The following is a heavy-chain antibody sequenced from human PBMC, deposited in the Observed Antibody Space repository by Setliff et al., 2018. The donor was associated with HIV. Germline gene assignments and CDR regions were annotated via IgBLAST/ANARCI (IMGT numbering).Heavy chain of an antibody. J-gene: IGHJ4*02. Sequence: ASVKVSCKSSGYTFTRYYMHWVRQAPGQGLEWMGIINPSGGSTSYAQKLQGRDTMTRDTSTSTVYMELSSLRSEDTAVYYCAREVAAAGTHPGGSDYWGQGTLVTVSS. CDR2: INPSGGST. D-gene: IGHD6-13*01. CDR3: AREVAAAGTHPGGSDY. V-gene: IGHV1-46*01. CDR1: GYTFTRYY.